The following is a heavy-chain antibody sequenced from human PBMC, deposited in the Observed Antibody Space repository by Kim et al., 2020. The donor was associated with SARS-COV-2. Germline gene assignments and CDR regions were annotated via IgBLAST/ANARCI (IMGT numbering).Heavy chain of an antibody. CDR1: GYTFTSYG. J-gene: IGHJ6*02. D-gene: IGHD5-12*01. Sequence: ASVKVSCKASGYTFTSYGISWVRQAPGQGLEWMGWISAYNGNTNYAQKLQGRVTMTTDTSTSTAYMELRSLRSDDTAVYYCARPDIVATTDYYYYGMDVWGQGTTVTVSS. V-gene: IGHV1-18*04. CDR3: ARPDIVATTDYYYYGMDV. CDR2: ISAYNGNT.